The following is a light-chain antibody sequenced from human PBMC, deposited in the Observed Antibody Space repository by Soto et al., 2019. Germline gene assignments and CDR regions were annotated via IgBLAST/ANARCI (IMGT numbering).Light chain of an antibody. CDR1: QSIHYNY. CDR3: QQYGSSPRT. J-gene: IGKJ2*01. CDR2: GAS. V-gene: IGKV3-20*01. Sequence: ETVLTQSPDTLSLSPGERATLSCRTSQSIHYNYLAWYQQKSGQAPRLLIYGASNRAGGIPDRFSGSGSGTDFTLTINRLEPEDFAVYFCQQYGSSPRTFGQGTKLEIK.